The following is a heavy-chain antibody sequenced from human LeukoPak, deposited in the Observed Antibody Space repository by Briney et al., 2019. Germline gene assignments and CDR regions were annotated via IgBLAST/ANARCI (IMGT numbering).Heavy chain of an antibody. CDR2: MNPNSGNT. CDR1: GYTFTSYG. CDR3: ARGPGYSYGMDV. D-gene: IGHD5-18*01. Sequence: GASVKVSCKASGYTFTSYGINWVRQATGQGLEWMGWMNPNSGNTGYAQKFQGRVTMTRNTSISTAYMELSSLRSEDTAVYYCARGPGYSYGMDVWGQGTTVTVSS. V-gene: IGHV1-8*02. J-gene: IGHJ6*02.